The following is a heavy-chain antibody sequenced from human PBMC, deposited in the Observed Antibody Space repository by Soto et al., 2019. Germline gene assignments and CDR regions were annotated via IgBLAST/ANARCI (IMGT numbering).Heavy chain of an antibody. J-gene: IGHJ3*02. CDR3: ARPALDVGVVGVDAFDS. CDR1: GYSFTSYW. CDR2: IYPGDSDT. V-gene: IGHV5-51*01. D-gene: IGHD3-3*01. Sequence: GESLKISCKGSGYSFTSYWIGWVRQMPGKGLEWMGIIYPGDSDTRYSPSFQGQVTISADKSISTAYLQWSSLKASDTAMYYCARPALDVGVVGVDAFDSWGKGTMVPVSS.